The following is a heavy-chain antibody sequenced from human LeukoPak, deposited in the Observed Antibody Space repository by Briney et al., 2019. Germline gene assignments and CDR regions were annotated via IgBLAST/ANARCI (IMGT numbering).Heavy chain of an antibody. D-gene: IGHD6-6*01. CDR2: IYSGGST. CDR1: GFSLIKAW. J-gene: IGHJ6*03. V-gene: IGHV3-66*02. CDR3: ARGIAAQPNYYFYYMDV. Sequence: GGSLRLSCAASGFSLIKAWMSWVRQAPGQGLEWVSVIYSGGSTYYADSVKGRFTISRDNSKNTLYLQMSSLRAEDSAVYYCARGIAAQPNYYFYYMDVWGKGTTVTVSS.